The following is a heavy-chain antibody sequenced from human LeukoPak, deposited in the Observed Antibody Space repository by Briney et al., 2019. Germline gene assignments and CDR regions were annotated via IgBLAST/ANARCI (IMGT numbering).Heavy chain of an antibody. V-gene: IGHV2-5*02. Sequence: ESGPTLVKPTQTLTLTCTFSGFSLSTSGGGVGWIRQPPGKALEWLALIYWDDDKRYSPSLKSRLTITKDTSQHQVVLTMTNMDPVDTATYYCAHSGCGGDCFHFDYWGQGTLVTVSS. D-gene: IGHD2-21*02. CDR1: GFSLSTSGGG. CDR2: IYWDDDK. J-gene: IGHJ4*02. CDR3: AHSGCGGDCFHFDY.